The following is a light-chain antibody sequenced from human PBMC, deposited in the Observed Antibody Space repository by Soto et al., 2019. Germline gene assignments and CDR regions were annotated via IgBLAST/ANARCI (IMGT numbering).Light chain of an antibody. Sequence: QSALTQPRSVSGSPGQSVTISCTGTSSDVGRSNYVSWYQKYPGIAPKLIIYDVSQRPSGVPDRFSGSKSGNTASLTISGLQGEDEADYYCCSYAGSYTVLFGGGTKVTVL. CDR1: SSDVGRSNY. CDR2: DVS. V-gene: IGLV2-11*01. CDR3: CSYAGSYTVL. J-gene: IGLJ2*01.